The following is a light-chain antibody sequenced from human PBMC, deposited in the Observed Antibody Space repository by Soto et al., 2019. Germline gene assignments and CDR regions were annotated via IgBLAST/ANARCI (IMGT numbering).Light chain of an antibody. CDR2: GAS. CDR1: QSVSSNF. Sequence: EIVLTQSPGTLSSSLGERATLSCRASQSVSSNFFAWYQKKPDKAPMLLIYGASSRATGIPDRFSGSGSGTDFTLTISRLEPEDFAVYYCQQYGSSLSITFGQGTRLEIK. CDR3: QQYGSSLSIT. J-gene: IGKJ5*01. V-gene: IGKV3-20*01.